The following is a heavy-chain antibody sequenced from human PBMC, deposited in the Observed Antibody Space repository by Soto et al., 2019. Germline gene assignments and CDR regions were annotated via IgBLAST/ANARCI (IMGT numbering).Heavy chain of an antibody. V-gene: IGHV1-2*04. CDR3: ARAEGGSSADLGYFEY. CDR2: INPNSGGT. CDR1: GYTFTGYY. D-gene: IGHD6-6*01. J-gene: IGHJ4*02. Sequence: ASVKVSCKASGYTFTGYYMHWVRQAPGQGLEWMGWINPNSGGTNYAQKFQGWVTMTRDTSISTAYMELSRLRSDDTAVYYCARAEGGSSADLGYFEYWGQGTLVTVSS.